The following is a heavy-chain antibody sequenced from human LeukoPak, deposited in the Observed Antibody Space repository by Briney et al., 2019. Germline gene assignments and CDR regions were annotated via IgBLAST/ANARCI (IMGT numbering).Heavy chain of an antibody. CDR2: INAGNGNT. D-gene: IGHD3-22*01. CDR1: GYTFTSYA. V-gene: IGHV1-3*01. J-gene: IGHJ4*02. Sequence: GASVKVSCKASGYTFTSYAMHWVRQAPGQRLEWMGWINAGNGNTKYSQKFQGRVTITRDTSASTAYMELSSLRSEDTAVYYCASISSSSGYYYKGGFDYWGQGTLVTVSS. CDR3: ASISSSSGYYYKGGFDY.